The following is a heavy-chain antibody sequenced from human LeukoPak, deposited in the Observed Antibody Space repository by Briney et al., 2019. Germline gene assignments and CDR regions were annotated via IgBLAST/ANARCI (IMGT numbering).Heavy chain of an antibody. V-gene: IGHV4-34*01. CDR3: ARGPYAYDSSGAFDI. CDR2: INHSGST. D-gene: IGHD3-22*01. CDR1: GGSFSGYY. Sequence: SETLSLTCAVYGGSFSGYYWSWIRQPPGKGLEWIGEINHSGSTNYNPSLKSRVTISVDTSKNQFSLKLSSVTAADTAVFYCARGPYAYDSSGAFDIWGQGTMVTVSS. J-gene: IGHJ3*02.